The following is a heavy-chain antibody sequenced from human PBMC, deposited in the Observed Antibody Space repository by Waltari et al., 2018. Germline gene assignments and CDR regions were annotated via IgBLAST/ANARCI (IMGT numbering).Heavy chain of an antibody. CDR1: GWSFSGYY. V-gene: IGHV4-34*01. J-gene: IGHJ4*02. Sequence: QVQLQQWGAGLLKPSETLSLTCAVDGWSFSGYYWSWIRQPPGKGLEWIGEINHSGSTNYNPSLKSRVTISVDTSKNQFSLKLSSVTAADTAVYYCARRYSDYWGQGTLVTVSS. CDR2: INHSGST. D-gene: IGHD5-12*01. CDR3: ARRYSDY.